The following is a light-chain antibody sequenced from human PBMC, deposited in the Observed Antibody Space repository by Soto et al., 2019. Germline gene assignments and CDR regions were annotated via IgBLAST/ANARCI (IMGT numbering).Light chain of an antibody. J-gene: IGKJ3*01. Sequence: EIVLTQSPGTLSLSPGERAALSCRASQSVSSNDLAWYRQKPGQAPRLLIYGASSRATGIPDRFSGSGSGTDFTLIISRLEPEDFAVYYCHHYGSSPFTFGPGTKVDIK. CDR3: HHYGSSPFT. CDR2: GAS. CDR1: QSVSSND. V-gene: IGKV3-20*01.